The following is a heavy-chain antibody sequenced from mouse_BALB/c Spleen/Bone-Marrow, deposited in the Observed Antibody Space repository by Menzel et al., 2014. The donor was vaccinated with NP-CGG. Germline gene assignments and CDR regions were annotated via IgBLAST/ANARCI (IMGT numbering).Heavy chain of an antibody. D-gene: IGHD1-2*01. V-gene: IGHV5-17*02. CDR3: ARKDYFGYAAMDY. CDR1: GFTFSSFG. Sequence: EVQLVESGGGLVQPGGSRKLSCAASGFTFSSFGMHWVRQAPEKGLEWVAYISGGSSIIYYADTVKGRFTISRDNPKNTLFLQMTSLRSEDTVIYYCARKDYFGYAAMDYWGRGTSVTVSS. CDR2: ISGGSSII. J-gene: IGHJ4*01.